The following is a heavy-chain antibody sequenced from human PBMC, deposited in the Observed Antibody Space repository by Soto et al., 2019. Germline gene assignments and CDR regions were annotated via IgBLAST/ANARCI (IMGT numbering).Heavy chain of an antibody. Sequence: SETLSLTCTASGGSINNYYWSWIRQPPGKGREWIGYIYDSGSTNYNPSLKRRVTMSVDTSKNQFSLNLSSVTAADTAVYYCAREHGFSYGLNYYDPWGKGTLVTVSS. D-gene: IGHD5-18*01. J-gene: IGHJ5*02. CDR3: AREHGFSYGLNYYDP. CDR2: IYDSGST. V-gene: IGHV4-59*01. CDR1: GGSINNYY.